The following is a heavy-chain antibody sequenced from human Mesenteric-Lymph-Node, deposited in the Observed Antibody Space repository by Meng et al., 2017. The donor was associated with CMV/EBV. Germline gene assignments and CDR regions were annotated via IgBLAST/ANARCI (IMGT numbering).Heavy chain of an antibody. J-gene: IGHJ4*02. D-gene: IGHD3-22*01. CDR3: ARSAFYGRTGYYHDY. CDR2: INMDGSTT. Sequence: LSLTCVASGFTFSSYWIHWVRQAPGEGLVWVSRINMDGSTTTYADSVRGRFTISRDNAKNTLYLEMNSLRVEDTAMYFCARSAFYGRTGYYHDYWGQGTRVTVSS. V-gene: IGHV3-74*03. CDR1: GFTFSSYW.